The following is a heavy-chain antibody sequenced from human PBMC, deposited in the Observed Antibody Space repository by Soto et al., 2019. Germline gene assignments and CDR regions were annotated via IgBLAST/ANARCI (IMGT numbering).Heavy chain of an antibody. CDR3: ARVGQDYDFWSGSLGY. CDR1: GYTFTSYY. V-gene: IGHV1-46*01. CDR2: INPSGGST. Sequence: GASVKVSCKASGYTFTSYYMHWVRQAPGQGLEWMGIINPSGGSTSYAQKFQGRVTMTRDTSTSTVYMELSSLRSEDTAVYYCARVGQDYDFWSGSLGYWGQGTLVTVSS. D-gene: IGHD3-3*01. J-gene: IGHJ4*02.